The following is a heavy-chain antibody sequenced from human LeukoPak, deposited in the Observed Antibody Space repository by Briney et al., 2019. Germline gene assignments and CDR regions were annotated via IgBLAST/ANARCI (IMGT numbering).Heavy chain of an antibody. CDR3: ARGLVGGKYNYGPYFDS. CDR1: GGSLISHY. J-gene: IGHJ4*02. Sequence: SETLSLTCTVSGGSLISHYWSWIRQSPEKGLEWIGYIQYTGTTNYNPSLKSRVTMSVDTSKKQFSLSLTSVSAADTAVYFCARGLVGGKYNYGPYFDSWGQGTLVTVSS. V-gene: IGHV4-59*11. CDR2: IQYTGTT. D-gene: IGHD5-18*01.